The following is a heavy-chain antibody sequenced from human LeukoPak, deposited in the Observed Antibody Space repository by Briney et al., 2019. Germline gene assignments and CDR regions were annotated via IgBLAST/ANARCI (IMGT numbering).Heavy chain of an antibody. CDR2: IIPIFGTA. CDR3: ARDLSHRYYHRTGYAFDY. D-gene: IGHD3-22*01. CDR1: GYTFTSYD. J-gene: IGHJ4*02. Sequence: GASVKVSCKASGYTFTSYDINWVRQATGQGLEWMGGIIPIFGTANYAQKFQGRVTMTRDTSTSTVYMDLSSLRSGDTAVYYCARDLSHRYYHRTGYAFDYWGQGTLVTVSS. V-gene: IGHV1-69*05.